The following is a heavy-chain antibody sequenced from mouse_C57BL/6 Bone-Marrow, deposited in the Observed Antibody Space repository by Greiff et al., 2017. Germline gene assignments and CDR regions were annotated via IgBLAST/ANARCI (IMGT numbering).Heavy chain of an antibody. J-gene: IGHJ3*01. V-gene: IGHV1-69*01. Sequence: QVQLQQPGAELVMPGASVKLSCKASGYTFTSYWMHWVKQRPGQGLEWIGEIDPSDSYTNYNQKFKGKSTLTVDKSSSTAYMQLSSLKSEDSAVYYCARFGYDWGQGTLVTVSA. D-gene: IGHD2-2*01. CDR3: ARFGYD. CDR1: GYTFTSYW. CDR2: IDPSDSYT.